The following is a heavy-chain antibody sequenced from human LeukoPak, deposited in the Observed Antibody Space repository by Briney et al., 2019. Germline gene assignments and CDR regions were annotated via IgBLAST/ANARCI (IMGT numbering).Heavy chain of an antibody. CDR3: ARSKQHRDGYLRVFQPYYYYGMDV. CDR1: GGSISSYY. V-gene: IGHV4-59*01. CDR2: IYYSGST. D-gene: IGHD5-24*01. J-gene: IGHJ6*02. Sequence: SSETLSLTCTVSGGSISSYYWSWIRQPPGKGLEWIGYIYYSGSTNYNSSLKSRVTISVDTSKNQFSLKLSSVTAADTAVYYCARSKQHRDGYLRVFQPYYYYGMDVWGQGTTVTVSS.